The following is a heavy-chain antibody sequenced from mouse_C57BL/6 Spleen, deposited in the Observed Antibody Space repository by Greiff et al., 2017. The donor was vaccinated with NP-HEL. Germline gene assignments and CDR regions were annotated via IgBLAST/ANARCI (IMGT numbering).Heavy chain of an antibody. J-gene: IGHJ4*01. Sequence: QVQLQQSGAELARPGASVKLSCKASGYTFTSYGISWVKQRTGQGLEWIGEIYPRSGNTYYNEKFKGKATLTADKSSSTAYMELRSLTSEDSAVYFCARSGNYDGGHYYAMDYWGQGTSVTVSS. CDR1: GYTFTSYG. D-gene: IGHD2-4*01. CDR3: ARSGNYDGGHYYAMDY. CDR2: IYPRSGNT. V-gene: IGHV1-81*01.